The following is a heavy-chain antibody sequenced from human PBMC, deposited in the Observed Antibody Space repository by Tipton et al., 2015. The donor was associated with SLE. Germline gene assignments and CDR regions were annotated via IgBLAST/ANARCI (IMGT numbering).Heavy chain of an antibody. J-gene: IGHJ4*02. D-gene: IGHD6-19*01. CDR2: IYYSGST. Sequence: LRLSCTVSGGSISSHYWSWIRQPPGKGLEWIGYIYYSGSTNYNLSLKSRVTMSVDTSKNQFSLKLSSVTAADTAVYYCARHQPGIAVARSRYFDYWGQGTLVTVSS. CDR1: GGSISSHY. V-gene: IGHV4-59*08. CDR3: ARHQPGIAVARSRYFDY.